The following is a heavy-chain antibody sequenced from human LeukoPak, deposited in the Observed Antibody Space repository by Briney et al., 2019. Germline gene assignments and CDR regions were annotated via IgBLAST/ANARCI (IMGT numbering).Heavy chain of an antibody. CDR1: GFSFGSHA. J-gene: IGHJ4*02. CDR2: ISGSGAVT. D-gene: IGHD2-2*01. V-gene: IGHV3-23*01. CDR3: VKGGRICSSSTCRVDY. Sequence: GGSLRLSCAASGFSFGSHAMTWVRQAPGKGLEWVSVISGSGAVTHYADSVKGRFTISRDKSNNMLYLQMDNLSDEDTAIYYCVKGGRICSSSTCRVDYWGQGTLVTVSS.